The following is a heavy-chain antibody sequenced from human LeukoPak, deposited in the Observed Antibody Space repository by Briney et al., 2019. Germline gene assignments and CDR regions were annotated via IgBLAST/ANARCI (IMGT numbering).Heavy chain of an antibody. D-gene: IGHD3-22*01. J-gene: IGHJ4*02. CDR3: ARAYDSSGPHLLDY. CDR1: GFSFSSYN. V-gene: IGHV3-21*01. CDR2: ITTSSTYT. Sequence: PGGSLRLSCAASGFSFSSYNMNWVRQAPGKGLEWVSSITTSSTYTFYADSVKGRFTISRDNAKNSLYLQMNSLRAEDTAVYYCARAYDSSGPHLLDYWGQGTLVTVSS.